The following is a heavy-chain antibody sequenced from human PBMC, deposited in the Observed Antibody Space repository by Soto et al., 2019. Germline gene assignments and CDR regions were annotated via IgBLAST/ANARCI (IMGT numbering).Heavy chain of an antibody. CDR2: IYWDDDK. CDR1: GFSLTTKGVG. CDR3: AHIVITFGGVIGDDAFDI. J-gene: IGHJ3*02. D-gene: IGHD3-16*02. V-gene: IGHV2-5*02. Sequence: QITLKESGPTLVGPTQTLTLTCTFSGFSLTTKGVGVGWIRQPPGKALEWLAIIYWDDDKRYSPSLKNRLTITEDTSKNQVVLTMANMVPLDTATYYCAHIVITFGGVIGDDAFDIWGQGTMVTVSS.